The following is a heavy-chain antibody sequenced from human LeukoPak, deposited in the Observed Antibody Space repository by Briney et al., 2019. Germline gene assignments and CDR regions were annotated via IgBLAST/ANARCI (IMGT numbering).Heavy chain of an antibody. J-gene: IGHJ4*02. V-gene: IGHV3-23*01. CDR3: ATSRTVVTSHFDY. D-gene: IGHD4-23*01. CDR1: GFTFSNAW. Sequence: GGSLRLSCAASGFTFSNAWMNWVRQAPGKGLEWVSAISGSGGSTYYTDSVKGRFTISRDNSKSTLYLQMNSLRAEDTAVYYCATSRTVVTSHFDYWGQGTLVTVSS. CDR2: ISGSGGST.